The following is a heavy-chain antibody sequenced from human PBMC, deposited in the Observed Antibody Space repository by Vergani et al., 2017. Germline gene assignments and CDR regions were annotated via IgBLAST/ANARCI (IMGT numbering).Heavy chain of an antibody. D-gene: IGHD2-15*01. CDR1: GGTFSSYA. CDR3: ARGYCSGGSCYSTFDY. CDR2: IIPIFGTA. V-gene: IGHV1-69*05. Sequence: QVQLVQSGAEVKKPGSSVKVSCKASGGTFSSYAISWVRQAPGQGLEWMGRIIPIFGTANYAQKFQGRVTMTRDTSISTAYMELSRLRSDDTAVYYCARGYCSGGSCYSTFDYWGQGTLVTVSS. J-gene: IGHJ4*02.